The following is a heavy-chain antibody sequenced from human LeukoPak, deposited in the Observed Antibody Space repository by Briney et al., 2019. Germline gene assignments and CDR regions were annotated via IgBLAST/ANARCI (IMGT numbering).Heavy chain of an antibody. CDR1: GGSISSYY. CDR3: ARDGRGGYYSEPFDY. V-gene: IGHV4-59*12. J-gene: IGHJ4*02. Sequence: SETLSLTCTVSGGSISSYYWSWIRQPPGKGLEWIGYTYYSGSTNYNPSLKSRVTISVDTSKNQFSLKLSSVTAADTAVYYCARDGRGGYYSEPFDYWGQGTLVTVSS. D-gene: IGHD3-22*01. CDR2: TYYSGST.